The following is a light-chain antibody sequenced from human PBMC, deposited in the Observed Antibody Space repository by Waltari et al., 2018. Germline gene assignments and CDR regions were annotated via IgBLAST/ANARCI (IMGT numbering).Light chain of an antibody. CDR3: CSYAGNSIYV. V-gene: IGLV2-23*02. J-gene: IGLJ1*01. CDR2: EVN. CDR1: SSYVGSYNL. Sequence: QSALTQPASVSGSPAPSITISCTGSSSYVGSYNLVSWYQHHPGKAPKLIIFEVNQRPSGVSNRFSGSKSGNTASLTISGLQAEDEADYHCCSYAGNSIYVFGTGTKVTVL.